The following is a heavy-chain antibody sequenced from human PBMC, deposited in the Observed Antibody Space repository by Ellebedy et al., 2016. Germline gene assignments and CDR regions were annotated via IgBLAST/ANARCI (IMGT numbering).Heavy chain of an antibody. CDR2: INSDGSWT. CDR1: DFTFSSHW. V-gene: IGHV3-74*01. Sequence: GESLKISXAASDFTFSSHWMHWVRQTPGGGLVWVSRINSDGSWTNYADSVKGRFTISRDNARNTLYVQMNSLRAEDTAVYYCVRDLAGRSGYWGQGTLVTVSS. CDR3: VRDLAGRSGY. D-gene: IGHD6-19*01. J-gene: IGHJ4*02.